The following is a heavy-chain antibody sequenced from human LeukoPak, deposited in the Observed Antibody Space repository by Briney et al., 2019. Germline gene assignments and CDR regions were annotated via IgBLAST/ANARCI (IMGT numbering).Heavy chain of an antibody. CDR1: GYTFTGYY. J-gene: IGHJ4*02. CDR3: ATAGKGDYDLFLNY. V-gene: IGHV1-2*02. Sequence: ASVKVSCKPSGYTFTGYYIHWVRHAPGQGLEWMGWINPNSGGTNYAQKFQGRVTMTRHTSISTAYMELSRLRSDDTAVYYCATAGKGDYDLFLNYWGQGTLVTVSS. CDR2: INPNSGGT. D-gene: IGHD4-17*01.